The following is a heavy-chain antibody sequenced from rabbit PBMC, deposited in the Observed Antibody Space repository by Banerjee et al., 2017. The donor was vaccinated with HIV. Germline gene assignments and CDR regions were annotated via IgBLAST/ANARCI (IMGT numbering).Heavy chain of an antibody. D-gene: IGHD4-1*01. V-gene: IGHV1S43*01. CDR1: GFSFSNRYV. CDR3: ARDLAGVIGWNFNL. Sequence: QEQLVESGGGLVKPEGSLTLTCTASGFSFSNRYVMCWVRQAPGKGLEWIACINTISGDTVYATWAKGRFTISRSTTLNTVDLSMTSLTAADTATYFCARDLAGVIGWNFNLWGPGTLVTVS. CDR2: INTISGDT. J-gene: IGHJ4*01.